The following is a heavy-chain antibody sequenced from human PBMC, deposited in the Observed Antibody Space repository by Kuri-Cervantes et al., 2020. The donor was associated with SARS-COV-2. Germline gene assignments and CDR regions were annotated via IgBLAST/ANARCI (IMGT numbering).Heavy chain of an antibody. D-gene: IGHD3-22*01. Sequence: ESLKISCEVYGGSLSYYYWSWVRQPPGKGLEWIGEINHSGSTNYNPSLKSRVTISVDRSKNQFSLKLSSVTAADTAVYYCARASEEHMIVVVITTGGWFDPWGQGTLVTVSS. CDR1: GGSLSYYY. V-gene: IGHV4-34*01. CDR3: ARASEEHMIVVVITTGGWFDP. J-gene: IGHJ5*02. CDR2: INHSGST.